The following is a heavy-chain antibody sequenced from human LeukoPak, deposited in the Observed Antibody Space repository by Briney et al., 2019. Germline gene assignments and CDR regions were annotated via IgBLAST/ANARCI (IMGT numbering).Heavy chain of an antibody. CDR3: AKAGVLRYFDPSYYFDY. V-gene: IGHV3-23*01. CDR1: GFNFRDHY. J-gene: IGHJ4*02. Sequence: GGSLRLSCGASGFNFRDHYMDWVRQAPGKGLEWVSAISGSGGSTYYADSVKGRFTISRDNSKNTLYLQMNSLRAEDTAVYYCAKAGVLRYFDPSYYFDYWGQGTLVTVSS. CDR2: ISGSGGST. D-gene: IGHD3-9*01.